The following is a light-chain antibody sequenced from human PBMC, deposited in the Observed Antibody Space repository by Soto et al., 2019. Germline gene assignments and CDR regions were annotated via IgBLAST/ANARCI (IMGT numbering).Light chain of an antibody. V-gene: IGKV1-27*01. CDR1: QGISNY. CDR3: QKDNIAPRT. Sequence: DIQMTQSPSSLSASVGDRVTITCRASQGISNYLAWYQQKPGKVPKLLIYAASTLQSGVPSRFSGSGSGTDFTLTICSLQPEDVATYYCQKDNIAPRTFGQGTKV. CDR2: AAS. J-gene: IGKJ1*01.